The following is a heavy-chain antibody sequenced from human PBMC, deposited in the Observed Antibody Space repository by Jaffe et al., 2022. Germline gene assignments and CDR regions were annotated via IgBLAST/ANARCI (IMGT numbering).Heavy chain of an antibody. D-gene: IGHD3-16*02. J-gene: IGHJ4*02. V-gene: IGHV1-69*01. CDR1: GGTFSSYA. Sequence: QVQLVQSGAEVKKPGSSVKVSCKASGGTFSSYAISWVRQAPGQGLEWMGGIIPIFGTANYAQKFQGRVTITADESTSTAYMELSSLRSEDTAVYYCARGGHQPHYIWGSYRYTGRHDYFDYWGQGTLVTVSS. CDR3: ARGGHQPHYIWGSYRYTGRHDYFDY. CDR2: IIPIFGTA.